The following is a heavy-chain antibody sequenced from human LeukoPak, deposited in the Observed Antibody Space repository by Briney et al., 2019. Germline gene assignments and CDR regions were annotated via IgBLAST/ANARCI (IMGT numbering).Heavy chain of an antibody. CDR1: GGSISSSSYY. J-gene: IGHJ6*02. V-gene: IGHV4-39*01. CDR3: TADTLHCYGMDV. Sequence: SETLSLTCTVSGGSISSSSYYWGWIRQPPGKGLEWIGSIYYSGSTYYNPSLKSRVTISVDTSKNQFSLKLSSVTAADPAVYYCTADTLHCYGMDVWGQGTTVTVSS. CDR2: IYYSGST. D-gene: IGHD5-18*01.